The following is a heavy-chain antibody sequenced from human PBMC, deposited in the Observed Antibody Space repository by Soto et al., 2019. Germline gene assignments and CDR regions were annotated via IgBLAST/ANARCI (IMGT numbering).Heavy chain of an antibody. V-gene: IGHV3-30*18. CDR3: AKAGALPTPDY. Sequence: GGSLRLSCAASGFTFSNYGMHWVRQAPGMGLEWVTIISHDGSNKYYVDSVKGRFTISRDNSKNTLYLQMNSLIAEDTAVYYCAKAGALPTPDYWGQGTLVTVSS. CDR2: ISHDGSNK. J-gene: IGHJ4*02. D-gene: IGHD3-10*01. CDR1: GFTFSNYG.